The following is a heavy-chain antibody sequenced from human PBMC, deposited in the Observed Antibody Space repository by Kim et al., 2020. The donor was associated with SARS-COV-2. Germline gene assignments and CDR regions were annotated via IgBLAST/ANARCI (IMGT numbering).Heavy chain of an antibody. D-gene: IGHD6-6*01. V-gene: IGHV1-69*04. J-gene: IGHJ6*02. CDR1: GGTFSSYA. Sequence: SVKVSCKASGGTFSSYAISWVRQAPGQGLEWMGRIIPILGIANYAQKFQGRVTITADKSTSTAYMELSSLRSEDTAVSYCARDWGSSSHYYYYCMDVWG. CDR3: ARDWGSSSHYYYYCMDV. CDR2: IIPILGIA.